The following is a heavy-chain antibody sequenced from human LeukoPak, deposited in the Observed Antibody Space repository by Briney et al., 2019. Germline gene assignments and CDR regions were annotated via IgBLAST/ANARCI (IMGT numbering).Heavy chain of an antibody. J-gene: IGHJ4*02. V-gene: IGHV4-59*08. D-gene: IGHD3-3*01. CDR1: GGSIRSFY. Sequence: PSETLSLTCTVSGGSIRSFYWSWIRQHPGKGLEWIGYIFYSGSTNYNPSLKSRVTISVDTSKNQFSLKLSSVTAADTAVYYCARHGSGYYFFDYWGQGTLVTVSS. CDR2: IFYSGST. CDR3: ARHGSGYYFFDY.